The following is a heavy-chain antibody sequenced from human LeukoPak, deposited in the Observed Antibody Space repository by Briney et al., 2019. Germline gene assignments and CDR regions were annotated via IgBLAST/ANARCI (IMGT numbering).Heavy chain of an antibody. CDR1: GYTFTGYY. D-gene: IGHD3-10*01. CDR2: INPNSGGT. J-gene: IGHJ5*02. Sequence: ASVKVSCKASGYTFTGYYMHWVRQAPGQGLEWMGWINPNSGGTNYAQKFQGWVTMTRDTSISTAYMELSRLRSDDTAVYYCARAHYYGSGRTDGFDPWGQGTLVTVSS. CDR3: ARAHYYGSGRTDGFDP. V-gene: IGHV1-2*04.